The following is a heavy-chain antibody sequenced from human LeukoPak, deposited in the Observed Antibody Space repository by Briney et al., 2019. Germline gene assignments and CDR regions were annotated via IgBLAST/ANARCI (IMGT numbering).Heavy chain of an antibody. CDR2: FDPDYGET. Sequence: GASVKVSCKVSGYSLTDLSMHWVRQAPGQGLEWMGGFDPDYGETFYAQKLQGRVTMTEDTSADTAYMELSSLRPDDTAVYYCARGDYDILTGWPYWGQGTLVTVSS. CDR3: ARGDYDILTGWPY. J-gene: IGHJ4*02. V-gene: IGHV1-24*01. D-gene: IGHD3-9*01. CDR1: GYSLTDLS.